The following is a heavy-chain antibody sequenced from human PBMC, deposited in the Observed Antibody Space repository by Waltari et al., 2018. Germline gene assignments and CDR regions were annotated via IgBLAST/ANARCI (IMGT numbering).Heavy chain of an antibody. V-gene: IGHV3-30*18. J-gene: IGHJ3*02. CDR1: GFTFSSYG. D-gene: IGHD3-3*01. CDR2: ISYDGSNK. Sequence: QVQLVESGGGVVQPGRSLRLSCAASGFTFSSYGMHWFRQAPGKGRGWVAVISYDGSNKYDADSVKGRFTISRDNSKNTLYLQMDSLRADDTAVYYCVKLRFLEWLLAGAFDIWGQGTMVTVSS. CDR3: VKLRFLEWLLAGAFDI.